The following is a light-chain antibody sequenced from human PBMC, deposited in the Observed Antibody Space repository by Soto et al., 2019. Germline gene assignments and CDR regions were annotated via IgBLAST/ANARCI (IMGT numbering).Light chain of an antibody. V-gene: IGLV2-8*01. CDR3: SSHGGSNNPYV. CDR1: SSDIGGYNF. Sequence: QPVLTQPPSASGSPGQSVAISCTGTSSDIGGYNFVSWYQQHPGKAPKLMIYDVTKRPSGVPDRFSGFKSGNTATLIVSGLQAEDEADYYCSSHGGSNNPYVFGPGTKLTVL. CDR2: DVT. J-gene: IGLJ1*01.